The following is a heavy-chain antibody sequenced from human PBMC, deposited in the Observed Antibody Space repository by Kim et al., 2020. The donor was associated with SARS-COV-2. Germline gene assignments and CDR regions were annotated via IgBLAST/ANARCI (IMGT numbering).Heavy chain of an antibody. CDR3: ARRGLAGGLDC. J-gene: IGHJ4*02. D-gene: IGHD6-13*01. V-gene: IGHV6-1*01. Sequence: EYAVSLKSRISIDPDTSKNQFSLQLTSVTPEDTAVYYCARRGLAGGLDCWGQGTLVTVSS.